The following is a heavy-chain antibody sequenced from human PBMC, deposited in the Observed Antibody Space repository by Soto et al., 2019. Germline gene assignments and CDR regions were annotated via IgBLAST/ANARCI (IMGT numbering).Heavy chain of an antibody. J-gene: IGHJ4*02. D-gene: IGHD6-19*01. CDR3: ATSYSSGWYYCDD. CDR2: ISASGGNT. Sequence: EVQLLESGGGLVQPGGYLRLSCAAYGFTFRSYAMSCVRQAPGKGLEWVSDISASGGNTYYADSVKGRFTTSRDNSKNTLYRKMNSLIAEDTAVDYCATSYSSGWYYCDDCGQGTLVTVSS. V-gene: IGHV3-23*01. CDR1: GFTFRSYA.